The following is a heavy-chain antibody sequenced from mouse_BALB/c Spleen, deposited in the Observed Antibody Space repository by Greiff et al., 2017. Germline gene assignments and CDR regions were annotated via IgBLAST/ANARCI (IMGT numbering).Heavy chain of an antibody. CDR1: GYTFTSYW. Sequence: QVQLKQSGAELAKPGASVKMSCKASGYTFTSYWMHWVKQRPGQGLEWIGYINPSTGYTEYNQKFKDKATLTADKSSSTAYMQLSSLTSDDSAVYYCARSLYGNRYYFDDWGQGTTLTVSS. V-gene: IGHV1-7*01. CDR2: INPSTGYT. J-gene: IGHJ2*01. CDR3: ARSLYGNRYYFDD. D-gene: IGHD2-1*01.